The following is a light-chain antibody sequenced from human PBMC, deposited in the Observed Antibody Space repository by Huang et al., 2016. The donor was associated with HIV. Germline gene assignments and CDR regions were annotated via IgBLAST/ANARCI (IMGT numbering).Light chain of an antibody. CDR3: QQLNSYPPWT. V-gene: IGKV1-9*01. CDR2: EAS. Sequence: IQLTQSPSSLSAAVGDRVTITCRASQGISSYLAWYQQKPGKAPKLLIYEASNLQSGVPSRFSGSGSGTDFTLTISSLQPEDFATYYCQQLNSYPPWTFGQGTKVEIK. J-gene: IGKJ1*01. CDR1: QGISSY.